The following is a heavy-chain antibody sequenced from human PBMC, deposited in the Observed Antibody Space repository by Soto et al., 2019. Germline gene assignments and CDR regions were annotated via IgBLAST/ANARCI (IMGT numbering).Heavy chain of an antibody. CDR1: GFTFSSYA. V-gene: IGHV3-74*01. CDR2: INTDGSST. Sequence: GRSLRLSCAASGFTFSSYAMSWVRQAPGKGLEWVSRINTDGSSTIYADSVKGRFTISRDNAKNTLYLQMNSLRVDDTAIYYCAKVLSGFSYGRAWGQGTLVTXSS. CDR3: AKVLSGFSYGRA. J-gene: IGHJ5*02. D-gene: IGHD5-18*01.